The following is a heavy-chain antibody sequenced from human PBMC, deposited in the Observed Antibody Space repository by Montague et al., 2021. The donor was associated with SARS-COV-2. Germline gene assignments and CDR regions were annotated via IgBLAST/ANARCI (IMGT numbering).Heavy chain of an antibody. V-gene: IGHV4-34*01. CDR1: GGSFSGYY. J-gene: IGHJ4*02. CDR2: INHSGST. D-gene: IGHD3-22*01. Sequence: SEPLSLTCAVYGGSFSGYYWSWVRQAPGKGLEWIGEINHSGSTHYNPSXXSRVSMSVDTSKNQFSLKMSSVTAADTAVFYCARSREGFTPIAVIITGGMHYFDSWGQGTLVSVSS. CDR3: ARSREGFTPIAVIITGGMHYFDS.